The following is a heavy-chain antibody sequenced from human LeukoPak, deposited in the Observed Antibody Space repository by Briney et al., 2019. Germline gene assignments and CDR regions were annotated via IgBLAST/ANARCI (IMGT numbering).Heavy chain of an antibody. V-gene: IGHV1-8*03. J-gene: IGHJ3*02. D-gene: IGHD2-21*02. CDR1: GYTFSRND. Sequence: ASVKVSCKTSGYTFSRNDINWVRQATGQRPEWMGWMSPKSGHTGYAPKFQGRVTFSRNTSVSTVYMELHILRSEDTAVYYCASPPSHLVRVTDAFDIWGQGTMVTVSS. CDR2: MSPKSGHT. CDR3: ASPPSHLVRVTDAFDI.